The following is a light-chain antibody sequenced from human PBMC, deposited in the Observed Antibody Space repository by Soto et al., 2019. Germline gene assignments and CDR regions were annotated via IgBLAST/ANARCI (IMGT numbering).Light chain of an antibody. CDR1: QGISNY. V-gene: IGKV1-27*01. J-gene: IGKJ3*01. Sequence: DIQMTQSQSSLAASVGDRVTISCRASQGISNYLAWYQQKPGKAPKLLIYATSTLQSAVSSRFTGSGSGTDFTLTISSLQPEYFSTYYCQKYNASPFSFGPGTKVDI. CDR2: ATS. CDR3: QKYNASPFS.